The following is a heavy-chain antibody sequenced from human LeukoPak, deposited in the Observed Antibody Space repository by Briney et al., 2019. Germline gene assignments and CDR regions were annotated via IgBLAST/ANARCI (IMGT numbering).Heavy chain of an antibody. J-gene: IGHJ5*02. Sequence: ASVKVSCKASGYTXTSYYIHGVRQAPGQGLEWMGIISPSVGTTTYAQKLEGRVTMTRDTSTTTVYMELRSLRSEDTAVYYCARIGDYGSGSEGFDPWGQGTLVTVSS. CDR1: GYTXTSYY. CDR2: ISPSVGTT. V-gene: IGHV1-46*04. D-gene: IGHD3-10*01. CDR3: ARIGDYGSGSEGFDP.